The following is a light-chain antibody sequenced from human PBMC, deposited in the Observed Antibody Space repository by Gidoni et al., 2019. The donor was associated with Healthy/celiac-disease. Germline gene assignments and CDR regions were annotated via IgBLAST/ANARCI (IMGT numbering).Light chain of an antibody. CDR1: HSVSSY. V-gene: IGKV3-11*01. CDR3: QQRSNWPPLT. J-gene: IGKJ4*01. Sequence: EIVLTQSPATLSLSPGERATLSCSASHSVSSYLAWYHQKPGQAPRLLIYDASNRATGIPARFSGSGSGTDFTLTISSLEPEDFAVYYCQQRSNWPPLTFGGGTKVEIK. CDR2: DAS.